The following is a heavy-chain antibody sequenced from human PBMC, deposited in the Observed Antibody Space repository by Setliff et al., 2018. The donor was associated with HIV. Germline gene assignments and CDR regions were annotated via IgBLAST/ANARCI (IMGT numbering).Heavy chain of an antibody. V-gene: IGHV4-34*01. J-gene: IGHJ4*02. CDR1: GGSFSGYY. CDR3: ARVDRCSGGSCYFIDY. CDR2: IHHTGYM. Sequence: SETLSLTCAVYGGSFSGYYWTWIRQPPGKGLEWIAEIHHTGYMNYNPSLKSRVTISRDTSRNQVSLKLSSVTAADTAVYYCARVDRCSGGSCYFIDYWGQGTLVTVSS. D-gene: IGHD2-15*01.